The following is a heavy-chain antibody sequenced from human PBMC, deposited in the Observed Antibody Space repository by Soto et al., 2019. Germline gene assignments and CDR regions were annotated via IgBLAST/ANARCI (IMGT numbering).Heavy chain of an antibody. D-gene: IGHD6-13*01. V-gene: IGHV1-18*01. CDR2: ISAYNGNT. CDR3: ARDGSCSWFWFDP. J-gene: IGHJ5*02. CDR1: GYTFTSYG. Sequence: QVQLVQSGAEVTKPGASVKVSCKASGYTFTSYGISWVRQAPGQGLEWMGWISAYNGNTNYGQERQGRATDTTATSTSTAYMELRSLRSDDTAVYYCARDGSCSWFWFDPWGQGTLVTVSS.